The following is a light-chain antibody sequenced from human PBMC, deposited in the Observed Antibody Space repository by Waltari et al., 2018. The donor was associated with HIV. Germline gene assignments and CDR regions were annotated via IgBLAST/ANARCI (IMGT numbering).Light chain of an antibody. CDR3: QSYDNSLSAVV. Sequence: QSVLTQPPSVSGAPGQRVTIACAGNTSNIGADYDVHWYQQFPGTPPKLLISPNNNRPSAVPDRFSGSKSDTSASLGITGLQAEDEADYYCQSYDNSLSAVVFGGGTKLTVL. V-gene: IGLV1-40*01. CDR1: TSNIGADYD. CDR2: PNN. J-gene: IGLJ2*01.